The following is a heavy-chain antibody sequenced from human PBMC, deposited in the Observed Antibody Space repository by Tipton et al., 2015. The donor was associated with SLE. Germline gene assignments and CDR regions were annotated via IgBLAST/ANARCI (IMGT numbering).Heavy chain of an antibody. Sequence: SLRLSCAASGFTFSSYGMPWFRPAPGKGLDWVAFIRYDGSNKYYADSVTGRFTISRDNSKNTLYLQMNSLRAEDTAVYYCAKEDRAASNYWGQGTLVTVPS. CDR1: GFTFSSYG. V-gene: IGHV3-30*02. CDR3: AKEDRAASNY. J-gene: IGHJ4*02. D-gene: IGHD5-18*01. CDR2: IRYDGSNK.